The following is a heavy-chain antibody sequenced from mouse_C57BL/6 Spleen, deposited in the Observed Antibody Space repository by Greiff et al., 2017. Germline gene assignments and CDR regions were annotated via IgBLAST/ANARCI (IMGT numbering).Heavy chain of an antibody. Sequence: VQLQQSGPELVKPGASVKMSCKASGYTFTDYNMHWVKQSHGKSLEWIGYINPNNGGTSYNQKFKGKATLTVNTSSSTADMELRSLTSEDYAVYYCARAGLRYAMDYWGQGTSVTVSS. CDR3: ARAGLRYAMDY. CDR2: INPNNGGT. J-gene: IGHJ4*01. D-gene: IGHD1-3*01. CDR1: GYTFTDYN. V-gene: IGHV1-22*01.